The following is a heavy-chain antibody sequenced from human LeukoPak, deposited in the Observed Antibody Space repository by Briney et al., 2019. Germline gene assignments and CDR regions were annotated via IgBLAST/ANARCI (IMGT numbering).Heavy chain of an antibody. CDR3: ARMRGPTTGALDI. J-gene: IGHJ3*02. D-gene: IGHD1-26*01. V-gene: IGHV3-7*02. CDR2: IKQDGSEK. Sequence: GGSLRLSCAASGFTFSSYWMSWVRQAPGKGLEWVADIKQDGSEKYYVDSVKGRFTISRDNADNSLYLQVASLRDEDTAIYYCARMRGPTTGALDIWGPGTMVAVSS. CDR1: GFTFSSYW.